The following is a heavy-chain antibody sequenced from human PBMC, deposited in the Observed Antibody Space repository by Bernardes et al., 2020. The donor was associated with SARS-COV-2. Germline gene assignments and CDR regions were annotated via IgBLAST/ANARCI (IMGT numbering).Heavy chain of an antibody. D-gene: IGHD2-15*01. J-gene: IGHJ4*02. CDR1: GGSFCGYY. V-gene: IGHV4-34*01. Sequence: SQSLSPTCAANGGSFCGYYWSRTRQPPGTGLEWIVEFNHSARTHYNPSLKSRVTISVDTSKNQFSLKLSTVTAADTAVYYCARWRIWLLRLRPGYFGYWGQGTLVTCTS. CDR3: ARWRIWLLRLRPGYFGY. CDR2: FNHSART.